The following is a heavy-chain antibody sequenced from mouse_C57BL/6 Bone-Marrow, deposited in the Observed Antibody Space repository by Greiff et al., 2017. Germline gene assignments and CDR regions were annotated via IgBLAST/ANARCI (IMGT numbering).Heavy chain of an antibody. Sequence: EVQLVESGGGLVQPGGSLKLSCAASGFTFSDYYMYWVRQTPEKRLEWVAYISNGGGSTYYPDTVKGRFTISRDNAKNTLYLQMSRPKSEDTAMYYCARQGYYGSLYFDYWGQGTTLTVSS. CDR2: ISNGGGST. CDR1: GFTFSDYY. J-gene: IGHJ2*01. D-gene: IGHD1-1*01. CDR3: ARQGYYGSLYFDY. V-gene: IGHV5-12*01.